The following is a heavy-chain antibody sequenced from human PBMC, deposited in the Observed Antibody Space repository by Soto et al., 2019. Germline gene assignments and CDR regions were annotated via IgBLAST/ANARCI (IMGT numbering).Heavy chain of an antibody. V-gene: IGHV5-51*03. J-gene: IGHJ4*02. Sequence: EVQLVQSGAEVKKPGESLKISCKGSGYSFTSYWIGWVRQMPGKGLEWMGIIYPADSDTTYSPSFQGQIIISADMSISPAGLQWSSLKASDTAMYHGASRRGGYYVFSYWGQGPLVTV. CDR1: GYSFTSYW. CDR3: ASRRGGYYVFSY. D-gene: IGHD1-26*01. CDR2: IYPADSDT.